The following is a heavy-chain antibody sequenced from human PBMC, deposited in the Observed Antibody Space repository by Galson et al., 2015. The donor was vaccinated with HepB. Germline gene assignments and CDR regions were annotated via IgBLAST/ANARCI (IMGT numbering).Heavy chain of an antibody. CDR3: ATELVVVAATSIIP. Sequence: VKVSCKVSGYTFTDYYMHWVQQAPGKGLEWMGLVDPEDGETIYAEKFQGRVTITADTSTDTAYMELSSLRSEDTAVYYCATELVVVAATSIIPWGQGTLVTVSS. J-gene: IGHJ5*02. D-gene: IGHD2-15*01. V-gene: IGHV1-69-2*01. CDR1: GYTFTDYY. CDR2: VDPEDGET.